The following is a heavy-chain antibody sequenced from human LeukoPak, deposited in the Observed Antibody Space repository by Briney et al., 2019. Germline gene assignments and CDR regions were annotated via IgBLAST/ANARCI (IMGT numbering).Heavy chain of an antibody. J-gene: IGHJ3*02. Sequence: GGSLRLSCAASGFTFSSYSMNWVRQAPGKGLEWVAFTRYDGSKKYYADSVKGRFTISRDNSKNTLYLQMNSLRAEDTAVYYCAKVSLVMTNDAFDIWGQGTMVTVSS. CDR2: TRYDGSKK. CDR1: GFTFSSYS. CDR3: AKVSLVMTNDAFDI. V-gene: IGHV3-30*02. D-gene: IGHD3-16*01.